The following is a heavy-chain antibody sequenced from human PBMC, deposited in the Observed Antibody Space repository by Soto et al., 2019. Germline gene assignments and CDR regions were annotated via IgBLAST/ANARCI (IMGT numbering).Heavy chain of an antibody. CDR1: GFTFSSYS. CDR2: VYNGGAT. D-gene: IGHD3-10*01. V-gene: IGHV3-53*04. J-gene: IGHJ4*02. Sequence: GGSLRLSCAASGFTFSSYSMNWVRQAPGKGLEWVSLVYNGGATHYAASVKGRFTISTHSSQSTLFLQMNSLRTEDTATYYCVRGRYGSEIHWGQGTKVTSPQ. CDR3: VRGRYGSEIH.